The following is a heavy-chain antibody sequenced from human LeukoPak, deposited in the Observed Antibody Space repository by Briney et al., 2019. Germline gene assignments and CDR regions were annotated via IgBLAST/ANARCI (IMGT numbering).Heavy chain of an antibody. CDR3: ARVLNRGSFDAFDI. V-gene: IGHV3-33*01. D-gene: IGHD1-26*01. CDR2: IWYDGSNK. CDR1: GFTFSSYG. J-gene: IGHJ3*02. Sequence: GGSLRLSCAASGFTFSSYGMHWVRQAPGKGLEWVAVIWYDGSNKYYADSVKGRFTISRDNSKNTLYLQMNSLRAEDTAVYYCARVLNRGSFDAFDIWGQGTMVTVSS.